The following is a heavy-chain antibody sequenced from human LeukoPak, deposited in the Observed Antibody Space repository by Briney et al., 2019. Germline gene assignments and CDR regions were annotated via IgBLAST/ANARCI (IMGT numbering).Heavy chain of an antibody. CDR1: GYSITNYY. Sequence: SETLSLTCTVSGYSITNYYWSWIRQPPGKGLEWIGYIYYSGSTYYNPSLKSRVTISVDTSKNQFSLKLSSVTAADTAVYYCARKDFDLIDYWGQGTLVTVSS. CDR2: IYYSGST. J-gene: IGHJ4*02. D-gene: IGHD3-9*01. V-gene: IGHV4-59*06. CDR3: ARKDFDLIDY.